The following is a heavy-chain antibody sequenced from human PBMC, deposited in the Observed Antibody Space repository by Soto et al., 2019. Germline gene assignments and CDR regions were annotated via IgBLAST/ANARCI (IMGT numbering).Heavy chain of an antibody. Sequence: SETLSLTCTVSGGSISSYYWSWIRQPPGKGLEWIGYIYYSGSTNYNPSLKSRVTISVDTSKNQFSLKLNSVTAADTAVYYCARDRNYRGYDGTYYYYGMDVWGQGTTVTVSS. V-gene: IGHV4-59*01. J-gene: IGHJ6*02. D-gene: IGHD5-12*01. CDR3: ARDRNYRGYDGTYYYYGMDV. CDR2: IYYSGST. CDR1: GGSISSYY.